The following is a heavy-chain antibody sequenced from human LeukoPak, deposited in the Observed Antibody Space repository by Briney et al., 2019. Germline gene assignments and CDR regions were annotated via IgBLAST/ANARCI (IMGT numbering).Heavy chain of an antibody. D-gene: IGHD2-15*01. CDR3: ARDGGLHTNFDY. J-gene: IGHJ4*02. CDR2: TKPDGSAE. Sequence: GGSLRLSCAASGFTFRNYWMGWVRQAPGKGLEWVANTKPDGSAEYYADSVRGRFTASRDNANNLLYLQMNRLRAEDTAVYYCARDGGLHTNFDYWGQGTLFTVSS. CDR1: GFTFRNYW. V-gene: IGHV3-7*01.